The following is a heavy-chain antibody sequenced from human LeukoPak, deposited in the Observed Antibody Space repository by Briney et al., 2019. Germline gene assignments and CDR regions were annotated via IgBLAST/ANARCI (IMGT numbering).Heavy chain of an antibody. D-gene: IGHD3-3*01. CDR2: IRYDGSNK. CDR3: AKGLLRFLGASFDY. CDR1: GFTFSSYG. V-gene: IGHV3-30*02. Sequence: GGSLRLSCAASGFTFSSYGMHWVRQAPGKGLEWVAFIRYDGSNKYYADSVKGRFTISRDNSKNTLYLQMNSLRAEDTAVYYCAKGLLRFLGASFDYWGQGTLVTVSS. J-gene: IGHJ4*02.